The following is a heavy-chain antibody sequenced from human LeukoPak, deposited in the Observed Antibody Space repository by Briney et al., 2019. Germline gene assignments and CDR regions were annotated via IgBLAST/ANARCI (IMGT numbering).Heavy chain of an antibody. CDR3: ARDRSISAAGDTY. J-gene: IGHJ4*02. CDR2: VNRDGSST. V-gene: IGHV3-74*01. CDR1: GFTFSDYW. D-gene: IGHD6-13*01. Sequence: GGSLRLSCAASGFTFSDYWMHWVRQAPGKGLVWVSRVNRDGSSTSYADSVKGRFTVSRDNAKNTLPLQMNSLRAEDTAVYYCARDRSISAAGDTYWGQGTLVTVSS.